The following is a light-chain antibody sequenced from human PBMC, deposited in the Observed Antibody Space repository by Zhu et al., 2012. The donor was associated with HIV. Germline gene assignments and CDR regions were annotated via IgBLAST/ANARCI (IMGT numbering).Light chain of an antibody. CDR1: QSIGRW. J-gene: IGKJ4*01. V-gene: IGKV1-27*01. Sequence: DFQMTQSPSTLSASVGDRATITCRASQSIGRWLAWFQQKPGKAPNLLIYGASTLQSGVPSRFSGSGSGTDFTLTISSLQPEDVATYYCQRYNSDPLIFGGGTKVEI. CDR3: QRYNSDPLI. CDR2: GAS.